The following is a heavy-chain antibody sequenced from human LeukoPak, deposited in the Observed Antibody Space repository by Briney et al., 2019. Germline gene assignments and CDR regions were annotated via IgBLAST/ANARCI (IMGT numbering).Heavy chain of an antibody. D-gene: IGHD3-22*01. CDR2: ISSSGSTI. CDR3: AELGITMIEGV. J-gene: IGHJ6*04. CDR1: GFTFSSYE. Sequence: GGSLRLSCAASGFTFSSYEMNWVRQAPGKGLEWDSYISSSGSTIYYADSVKGRFTISRDNAKNSLYLQMNSLRAEDTAVYYCAELGITMIEGVWGKGTTVTISS. V-gene: IGHV3-48*03.